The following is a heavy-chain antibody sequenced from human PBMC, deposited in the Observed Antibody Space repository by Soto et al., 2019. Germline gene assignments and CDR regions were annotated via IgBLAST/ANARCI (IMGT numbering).Heavy chain of an antibody. J-gene: IGHJ4*02. CDR2: ISHLEST. CDR1: GASISYGGFT. V-gene: IGHV4-30-2*06. Sequence: SETLSLTCTVSGASISYGGFTWSWIRQSPGKGLERIGYISHLESTYFHPSFKSRLTMSIDRTRNQFSLKLSSVTAADMAVYYCARGGGYDSFDYWGQGVLVTVSS. CDR3: ARGGGYDSFDY. D-gene: IGHD5-12*01.